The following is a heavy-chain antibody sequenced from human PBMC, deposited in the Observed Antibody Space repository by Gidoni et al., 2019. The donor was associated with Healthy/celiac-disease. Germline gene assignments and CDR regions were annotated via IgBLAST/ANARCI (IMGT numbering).Heavy chain of an antibody. CDR1: GFTFSSYS. CDR3: ARVFGPQSHYYGMDV. V-gene: IGHV3-21*01. D-gene: IGHD3-16*01. J-gene: IGHJ6*02. Sequence: EVQLVESGGGLVKPGGSLRLSCAASGFTFSSYSMNWVRQAPGKGLEWVSSISSSSSYIYYADSVKGRFTISRDNAKNSLYLQMNSLRAEDTAVYYCARVFGPQSHYYGMDVWGQGTTVTVSS. CDR2: ISSSSSYI.